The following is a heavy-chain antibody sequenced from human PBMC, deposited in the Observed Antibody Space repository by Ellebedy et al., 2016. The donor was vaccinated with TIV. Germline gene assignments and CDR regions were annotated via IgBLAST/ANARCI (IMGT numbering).Heavy chain of an antibody. V-gene: IGHV3-21*01. CDR3: AREGVQQQLVGSYYYYYGMDV. CDR2: ISSSSSYI. Sequence: GESLKISCAASGFTFSSYSMNWVRQAPGMGLQWVSSISSSSSYIYYADSVKGRFTISRDNAKNSLYLQMNSLRAEDTAVYYCAREGVQQQLVGSYYYYYGMDVWGQGTTVTVSS. D-gene: IGHD6-13*01. CDR1: GFTFSSYS. J-gene: IGHJ6*02.